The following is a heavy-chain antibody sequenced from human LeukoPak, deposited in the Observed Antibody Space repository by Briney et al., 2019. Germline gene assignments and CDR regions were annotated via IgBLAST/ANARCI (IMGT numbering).Heavy chain of an antibody. D-gene: IGHD3-10*01. Sequence: GGPLRLSCVVSGFTHSSYSMHWVPKAPGKGLVWVSAISGRGGSTYYEDSVKGRFTIARDNSKNTLYLQMNSLRAEDTAVYYCAKESQYYYGSGSYYLDYWGQGTLVTVSS. CDR2: ISGRGGST. CDR3: AKESQYYYGSGSYYLDY. CDR1: GFTHSSYS. J-gene: IGHJ4*02. V-gene: IGHV3-23*01.